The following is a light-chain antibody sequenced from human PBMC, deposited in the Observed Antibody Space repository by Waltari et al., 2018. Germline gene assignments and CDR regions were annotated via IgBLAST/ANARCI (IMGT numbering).Light chain of an antibody. Sequence: NFMLTQPHSVSESPGKTVTISCTGSSGSIASNYVQWYQQRPGGAPTTVIFEDNQRPSGVPCRFSGSIDISSNAASLTISGLKTEDEADYYCQSYDTSNHGVFGGGTKLTVL. CDR3: QSYDTSNHGV. V-gene: IGLV6-57*02. CDR2: EDN. J-gene: IGLJ2*01. CDR1: SGSIASNY.